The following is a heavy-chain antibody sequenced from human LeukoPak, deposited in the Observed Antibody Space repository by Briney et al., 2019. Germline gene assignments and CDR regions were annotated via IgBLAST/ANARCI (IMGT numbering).Heavy chain of an antibody. CDR2: IYSSGTT. Sequence: SETLSLTCTVSGGSISSGDYYWSWIRQPPGRGLEWIGYIYSSGTTNYNPSLKSRVTISVDTSKNQFSLKLNSVTAADTAVYYCARASFGDYSAEYFHHWGQGTLVTVSS. CDR3: ARASFGDYSAEYFHH. CDR1: GGSISSGDYY. D-gene: IGHD4-17*01. V-gene: IGHV4-61*08. J-gene: IGHJ1*01.